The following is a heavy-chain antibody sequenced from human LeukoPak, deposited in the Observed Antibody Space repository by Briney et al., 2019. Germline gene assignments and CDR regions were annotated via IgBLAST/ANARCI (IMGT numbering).Heavy chain of an antibody. CDR3: ARQTGYLTDY. J-gene: IGHJ4*02. Sequence: SETLSLTCTVSGGSISSYYWSWIRQPPGKGLEWIGYIYYSGSTNYNPSLKSRVTISVDTSKNQFSLKLSSVTAADTALYYCARQTGYLTDYWGQGTLVTVSS. D-gene: IGHD1-1*01. CDR2: IYYSGST. V-gene: IGHV4-59*08. CDR1: GGSISSYY.